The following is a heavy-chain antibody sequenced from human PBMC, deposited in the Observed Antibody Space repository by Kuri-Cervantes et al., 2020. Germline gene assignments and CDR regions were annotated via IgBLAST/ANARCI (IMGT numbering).Heavy chain of an antibody. D-gene: IGHD3-9*01. CDR2: INHSGST. CDR1: GGSFSGYY. CDR3: ARHKYDILTGEYYYYYYGMDV. J-gene: IGHJ6*02. Sequence: SETLSLTCAVYGGSFSGYYWSWIRQPPGKGLEWIGEINHSGSTNYNPSLKSRVTISVDTSKNQFSLKLSSVTAADTAMYYCARHKYDILTGEYYYYYYGMDVWGQGTTVTVSS. V-gene: IGHV4-34*01.